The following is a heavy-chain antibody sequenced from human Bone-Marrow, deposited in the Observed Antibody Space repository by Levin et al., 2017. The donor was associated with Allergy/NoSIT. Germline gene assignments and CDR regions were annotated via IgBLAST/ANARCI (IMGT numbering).Heavy chain of an antibody. Sequence: SGGSLRLSCAASGFTFNTYVMTWVRQSPVRGLEWVSTIVGSGDSTYYADSVKGRFTISRDNSKNILYLQMNSLRVEDTAVYFCAKDKYDTIGDAFDIWGQGTMVTVSS. CDR1: GFTFNTYV. CDR2: IVGSGDST. J-gene: IGHJ3*02. CDR3: AKDKYDTIGDAFDI. D-gene: IGHD3-9*01. V-gene: IGHV3-23*01.